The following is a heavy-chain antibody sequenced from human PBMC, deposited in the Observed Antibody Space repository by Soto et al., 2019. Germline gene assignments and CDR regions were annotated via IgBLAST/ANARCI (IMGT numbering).Heavy chain of an antibody. CDR3: ARGGYYDSSGYYRGWYFDL. CDR1: GFTFSSYD. J-gene: IGHJ2*01. CDR2: IGTAGDT. D-gene: IGHD3-22*01. V-gene: IGHV3-13*04. Sequence: EVQLVESGGGLVQPGGSLRLSCAASGFTFSSYDMHWVRQATGKGLEWVSAIGTAGDTYYPGSVKGRFTISRENAKNSLYLQMNSLRAGDTAVYYGARGGYYDSSGYYRGWYFDLWGRGTLVTVSS.